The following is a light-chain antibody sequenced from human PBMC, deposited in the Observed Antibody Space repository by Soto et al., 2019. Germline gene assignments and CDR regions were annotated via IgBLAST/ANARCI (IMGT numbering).Light chain of an antibody. CDR2: KAS. CDR1: QSINNW. V-gene: IGKV1-5*03. CDR3: QHYNSYPWT. J-gene: IGKJ1*01. Sequence: DIQLTQSPSTLSASVGDRVTITCRASQSINNWLAWYQQKPGKAPNLLIYKASSLQSGVPSRFSGSGSGTESTLTISSLQPDDSATYYCQHYNSYPWTFGQGTTVEIK.